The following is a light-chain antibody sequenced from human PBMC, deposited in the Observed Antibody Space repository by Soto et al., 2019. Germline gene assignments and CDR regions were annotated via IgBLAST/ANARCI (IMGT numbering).Light chain of an antibody. V-gene: IGKV1-5*03. J-gene: IGKJ1*01. Sequence: DIQMTQSPSTLSASVGDRVTITCRASQSVSVWLAWYQQKAGKVPKLLMYMASRLESGVPSRFSGSGSGTDFTLTISSLQPEDFATYFCQQYHSFPQTFGQGTKVDI. CDR2: MAS. CDR1: QSVSVW. CDR3: QQYHSFPQT.